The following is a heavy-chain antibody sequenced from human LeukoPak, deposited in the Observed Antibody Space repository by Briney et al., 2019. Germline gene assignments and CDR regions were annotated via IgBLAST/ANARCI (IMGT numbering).Heavy chain of an antibody. CDR1: GYTFPNYA. J-gene: IGHJ5*02. CDR2: INTTTGNP. D-gene: IGHD6-25*01. V-gene: IGHV7-4-1*02. CDR3: ARDLERAAPFRYDA. Sequence: ASVKVSCKASGYTFPNYAMDWLRPPRGQGLAWMGWINTTTGNPTYAQGFTGRPVFSLDTPVRTAYLQINSLKAEDTAVYYCARDLERAAPFRYDAWGQGTLVTAAS.